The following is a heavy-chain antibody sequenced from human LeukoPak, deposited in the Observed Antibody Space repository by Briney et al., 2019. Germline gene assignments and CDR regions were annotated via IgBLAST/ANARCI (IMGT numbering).Heavy chain of an antibody. CDR1: GYTLTELS. CDR3: ATEVTSYQHGYSYGYWFDP. CDR2: FDPEDGET. J-gene: IGHJ5*02. D-gene: IGHD5-18*01. V-gene: IGHV1-24*01. Sequence: ASVKVSCKVSGYTLTELSMHWVRQAPGKGLEWMGGFDPEDGETIYAQKFQGRVTMTEDTSTDTAYMELSSLRSEDTAVYYCATEVTSYQHGYSYGYWFDPWGQGTLVTVSS.